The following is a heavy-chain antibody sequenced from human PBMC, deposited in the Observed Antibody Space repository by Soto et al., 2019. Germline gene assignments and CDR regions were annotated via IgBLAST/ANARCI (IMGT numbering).Heavy chain of an antibody. V-gene: IGHV3-23*01. Sequence: GGSLRLSCAASEFTFSTYAMTWVRQAPGRGLQWVATISDSGDITYYADSVKGRFTISRDNSRTTLYLQMNNLTAEDTADYYCARDLGYSSVAIEYWGQGTLVTAPS. CDR2: ISDSGDIT. J-gene: IGHJ4*02. CDR1: EFTFSTYA. D-gene: IGHD5-12*01. CDR3: ARDLGYSSVAIEY.